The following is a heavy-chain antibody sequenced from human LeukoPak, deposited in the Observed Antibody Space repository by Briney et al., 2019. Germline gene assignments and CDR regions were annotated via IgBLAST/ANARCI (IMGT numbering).Heavy chain of an antibody. CDR3: ARLANWGFPVDY. V-gene: IGHV4-34*01. Sequence: PSETLPLTCAVYGGSFSGYYWSWIRQPPGKGLEWIGEINHSGSTNYNPSLKSRVTISVDTSKNQFSLKLSSVTAADTAVYYCARLANWGFPVDYWGQGTLVTVSS. CDR2: INHSGST. D-gene: IGHD7-27*01. CDR1: GGSFSGYY. J-gene: IGHJ4*02.